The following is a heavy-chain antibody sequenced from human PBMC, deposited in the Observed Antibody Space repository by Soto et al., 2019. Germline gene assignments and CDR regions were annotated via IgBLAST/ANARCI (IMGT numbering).Heavy chain of an antibody. J-gene: IGHJ5*02. Sequence: PSETLSLTCTVSGGSISSGDYYWSWIRQPPGKGLEWIGHIHFTGSTYHNPSLKSRVTISVDKSKNQFSLKLSSVTAADTAVYYCARDRGRFDPWGQGTLVTVSS. CDR3: ARDRGRFDP. CDR2: IHFTGST. V-gene: IGHV4-30-4*01. D-gene: IGHD3-16*01. CDR1: GGSISSGDYY.